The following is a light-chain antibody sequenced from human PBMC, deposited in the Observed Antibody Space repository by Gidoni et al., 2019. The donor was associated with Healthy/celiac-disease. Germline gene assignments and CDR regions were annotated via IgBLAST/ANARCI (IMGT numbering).Light chain of an antibody. CDR2: DAS. Sequence: ELVLTHSPATLSLSPGERATLSCKASQSVSSYLAWYQQKPGQAPRLLIYDASNRATGIPARFSGSGSGTDFTLTISSLEPEDFAVYYCQQRSNLPPYTFVQGTKLEIK. J-gene: IGKJ2*01. V-gene: IGKV3-11*01. CDR1: QSVSSY. CDR3: QQRSNLPPYT.